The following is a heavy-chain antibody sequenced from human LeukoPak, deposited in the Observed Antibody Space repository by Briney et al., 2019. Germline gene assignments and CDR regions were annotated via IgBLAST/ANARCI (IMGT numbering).Heavy chain of an antibody. CDR1: GYTFTSYD. Sequence: AASVKVSCKASGYTFTSYDINWVRQATGQGLEWMGWMNPNSGNTGYAQKFQGRVTITRNTSISTACMELSSLRSEDTAVYYCARVGLLWEDLDAFDIWGQGTMVTVSS. CDR3: ARVGLLWEDLDAFDI. V-gene: IGHV1-8*03. J-gene: IGHJ3*02. D-gene: IGHD2-21*01. CDR2: MNPNSGNT.